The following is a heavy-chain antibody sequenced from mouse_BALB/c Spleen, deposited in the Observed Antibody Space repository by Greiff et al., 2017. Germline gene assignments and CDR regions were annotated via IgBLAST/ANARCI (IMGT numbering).Heavy chain of an antibody. V-gene: IGHV5-12-1*01. CDR2: ISSGGGST. D-gene: IGHD1-1*01. J-gene: IGHJ3*01. CDR1: GFAFSSYD. CDR3: TKHNCYYAWIAY. Sequence: DVQLVESGGGLVKPGGSLKLSCAASGFAFSSYDMSWVRQTPGKRLEWVAYISSGGGSTYYPDTVKGRFTITRDYAKNTLYLQMSSLKSEDTAMYCCTKHNCYYAWIAYWGQGTLVTVSA.